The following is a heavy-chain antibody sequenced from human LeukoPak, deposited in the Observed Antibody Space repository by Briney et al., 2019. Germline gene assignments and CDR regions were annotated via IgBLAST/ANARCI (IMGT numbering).Heavy chain of an antibody. Sequence: SETLSLTCAVSGYSISSGYYWGWIRQPPGKGLEWIGSIYHSGSTYYNPSLKSRVTISVDTSKNQLSLKLSSVAAADTAVYYCARNNWSTYYYYYYMDVWGKGTTVTVSS. V-gene: IGHV4-38-2*01. D-gene: IGHD1-1*01. J-gene: IGHJ6*03. CDR1: GYSISSGYY. CDR3: ARNNWSTYYYYYYMDV. CDR2: IYHSGST.